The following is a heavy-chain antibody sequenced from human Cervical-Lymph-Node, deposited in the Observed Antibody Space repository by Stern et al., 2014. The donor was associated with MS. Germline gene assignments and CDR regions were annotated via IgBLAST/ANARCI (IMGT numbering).Heavy chain of an antibody. CDR2: ISRSGGAI. CDR1: GFSFSDYD. D-gene: IGHD2-21*02. V-gene: IGHV3-11*01. J-gene: IGHJ4*02. CDR3: GRGDAGDY. Sequence: DQLVESGGGLVRPGGSLRVSCVGSGFSFSDYDMSWIRQAPGKGLEWISYISRSGGAIYYADSVRGRFTISRDNAKNSLFLQMNSLRAEDTAVYYCGRGDAGDYWGQGTLVTVSP.